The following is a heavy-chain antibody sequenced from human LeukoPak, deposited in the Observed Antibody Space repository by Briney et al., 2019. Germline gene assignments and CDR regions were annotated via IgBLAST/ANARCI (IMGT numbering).Heavy chain of an antibody. CDR2: IRYDGSK. Sequence: PGGSLRLSCAASGFTFSSYGMHWVRQAPGKGLEWVAFIRYDGSKYYADSVKGRSTISRDNSKNTLYLQMNSLRAEDTAVYYCAKDGLGGSGYFLFDSWGRGTLVTVSS. J-gene: IGHJ4*02. D-gene: IGHD3-3*01. CDR3: AKDGLGGSGYFLFDS. CDR1: GFTFSSYG. V-gene: IGHV3-30*02.